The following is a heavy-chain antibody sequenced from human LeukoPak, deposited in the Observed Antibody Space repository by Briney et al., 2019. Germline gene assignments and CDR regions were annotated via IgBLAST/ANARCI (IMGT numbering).Heavy chain of an antibody. CDR2: IIPIFGIA. Sequence: ASVKVSCKASGCTFNTYAISWVRQAPGQGLEWIGRIIPIFGIANYAQKFQGRVTITADKSTSTAYMEMSSLRSEDTAVYYCARGREEDSSGYYYGFDYWGQGTLVTVSS. CDR3: ARGREEDSSGYYYGFDY. CDR1: GCTFNTYA. V-gene: IGHV1-69*04. D-gene: IGHD3-22*01. J-gene: IGHJ4*02.